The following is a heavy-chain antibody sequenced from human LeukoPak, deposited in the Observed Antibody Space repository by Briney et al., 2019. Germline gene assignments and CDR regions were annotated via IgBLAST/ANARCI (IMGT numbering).Heavy chain of an antibody. CDR1: GGSFSGYY. V-gene: IGHV4-34*01. D-gene: IGHD1-26*01. J-gene: IGHJ6*03. CDR2: INHSGST. Sequence: AETLSLTCGVYGGSFSGYYWIWIRRPPGKGLEWIGEINHSGSTKYNQSLKSRVTISIDTSKNQFSLKLSSVTAADTAVYYCARISVGATPYIDVWGKGTTVTVSS. CDR3: ARISVGATPYIDV.